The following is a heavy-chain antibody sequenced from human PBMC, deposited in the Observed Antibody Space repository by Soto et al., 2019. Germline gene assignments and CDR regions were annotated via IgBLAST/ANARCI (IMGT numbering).Heavy chain of an antibody. J-gene: IGHJ2*01. CDR1: GSSISSGGYY. Sequence: SESLPLTCTVSGSSISSGGYYWNWIRQHPGKGLEWIGYIYYSGSTYYNPSLNSRVTISVDTSKNQFSPKLSSVTAADRAVYYCARLGATFGDYDWYFDLWGLGTLVTVSS. CDR3: ARLGATFGDYDWYFDL. V-gene: IGHV4-31*03. D-gene: IGHD4-17*01. CDR2: IYYSGST.